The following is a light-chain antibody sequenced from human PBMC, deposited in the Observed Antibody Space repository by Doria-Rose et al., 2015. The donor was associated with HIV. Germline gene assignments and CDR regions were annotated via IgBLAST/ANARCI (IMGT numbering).Light chain of an antibody. Sequence: TQSPSFLSASVGVRVTITCRASQGIRRYLDWYQQKPGKAATLLIFGASTLQSGVPSRFSGSGSGTEFTLTISSLQPEDFASYYCQQFDSFPRTFGQGTKVELK. CDR3: QQFDSFPRT. J-gene: IGKJ1*01. CDR1: QGIRRY. V-gene: IGKV1-9*01. CDR2: GAS.